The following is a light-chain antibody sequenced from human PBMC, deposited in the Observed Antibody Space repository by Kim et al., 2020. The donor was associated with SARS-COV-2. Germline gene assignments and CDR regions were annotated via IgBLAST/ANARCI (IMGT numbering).Light chain of an antibody. Sequence: QSALTQPASMSGSPGQSITISCTGTSSDVGGYNYVSWYQQHPGKAPKLMIYDVSYRPSGVSNRFSGSKSGNTASLTISGLQAEDEADYYCSSYTSSISWVFGGGTQLTVL. V-gene: IGLV2-14*03. CDR3: SSYTSSISWV. CDR2: DVS. CDR1: SSDVGGYNY. J-gene: IGLJ3*02.